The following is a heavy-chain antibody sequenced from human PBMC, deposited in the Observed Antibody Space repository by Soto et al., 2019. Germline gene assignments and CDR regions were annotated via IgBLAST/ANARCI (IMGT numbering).Heavy chain of an antibody. CDR2: IWYDGSNK. V-gene: IGHV3-33*01. D-gene: IGHD3-22*01. CDR3: AREQHYDSSGYYPSGAFDI. J-gene: IGHJ3*02. CDR1: GFTFSSYG. Sequence: LRLSCAACGFTFSSYGMHWVRQAPGKGLEWVAVIWYDGSNKYYADSVKGRFTISRDNSKNTLYLQMNSLRAEDTAVYYCAREQHYDSSGYYPSGAFDIWGQGTMVTVSS.